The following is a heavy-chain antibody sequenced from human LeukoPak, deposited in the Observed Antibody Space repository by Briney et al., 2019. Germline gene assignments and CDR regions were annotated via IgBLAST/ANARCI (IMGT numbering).Heavy chain of an antibody. D-gene: IGHD3-10*01. Sequence: SETLSLTCTVSGGSISRGSYYWSWIRQPAGKGLEWIGRIYTSGSTNYNPSLKSRVTISVDTSKNQFSLKLSSVTAADTAVYYCARDYPGGFDPWGQGTLVTVSS. V-gene: IGHV4-61*02. CDR2: IYTSGST. CDR3: ARDYPGGFDP. CDR1: GGSISRGSYY. J-gene: IGHJ5*02.